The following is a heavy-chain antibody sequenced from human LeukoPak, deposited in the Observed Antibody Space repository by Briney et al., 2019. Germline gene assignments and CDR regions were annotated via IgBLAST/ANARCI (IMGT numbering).Heavy chain of an antibody. Sequence: LSLTCTVSGGSISSSSYYWGWIRQAPGKGLEWVSYISSSGSTIYYADSVKGRFTISRDNAKNSLYLQMNSLRAEDTAVYYCASEDSSSWSTTSTFDYWGQGTLVTVSS. CDR2: ISSSGSTI. J-gene: IGHJ4*02. V-gene: IGHV3-11*01. D-gene: IGHD6-13*01. CDR3: ASEDSSSWSTTSTFDY. CDR1: GGSISSSSYY.